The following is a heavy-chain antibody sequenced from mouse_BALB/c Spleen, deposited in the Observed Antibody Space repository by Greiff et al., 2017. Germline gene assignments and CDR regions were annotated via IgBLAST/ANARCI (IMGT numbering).Heavy chain of an antibody. CDR3: TTAYYRYVDY. D-gene: IGHD2-14*01. Sequence: QVQLQQSGAELMKPGASVKLSCKASGYTFTSYYMYWVKQRPGQGLEWIGEINPSNGGTNFNEKFKSKATLTVDKSSSTAYMQLSSLTSEDSAVYYCTTAYYRYVDYWGQGTSVTVSS. V-gene: IGHV1S81*02. CDR2: INPSNGGT. CDR1: GYTFTSYY. J-gene: IGHJ4*01.